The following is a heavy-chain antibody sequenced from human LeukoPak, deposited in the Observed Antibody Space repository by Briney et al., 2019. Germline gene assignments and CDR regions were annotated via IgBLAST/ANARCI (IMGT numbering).Heavy chain of an antibody. CDR3: AKVLRVRSSSWYLGAAEYFQH. D-gene: IGHD6-13*01. CDR1: GFTVSDQY. Sequence: KAGGSLRLSCAASGFTVSDQYMSWIRQAPGKGLERVSYISNSGSTIYYADSVKGRFTISRDNSKNTLYLQMNSLRAEDTAVYYCAKVLRVRSSSWYLGAAEYFQHWGQGTLVTVSS. CDR2: ISNSGSTI. J-gene: IGHJ1*01. V-gene: IGHV3-11*01.